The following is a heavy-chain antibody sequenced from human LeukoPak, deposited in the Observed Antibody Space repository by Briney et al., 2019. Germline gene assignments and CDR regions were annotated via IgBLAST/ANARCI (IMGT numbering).Heavy chain of an antibody. CDR3: ARLSAL. Sequence: ASVKVSCKTSGYPFSDYYIHWIRQASGQGLESMGWIDPKNGDTKYAQRSQGRLTISMDTSIDTVYMELSSLRYDDTAVYYCARLSALRGQGTLVTVSS. V-gene: IGHV1-2*02. J-gene: IGHJ4*02. CDR2: IDPKNGDT. CDR1: GYPFSDYY.